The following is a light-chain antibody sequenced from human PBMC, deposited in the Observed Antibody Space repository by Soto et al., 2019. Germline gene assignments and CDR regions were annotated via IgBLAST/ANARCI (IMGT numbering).Light chain of an antibody. Sequence: QSALTQPASVSGSPGQSITISCTGTSSEVGGYNNVSWYQQHPGKAPKLMIYDVSNRPSGVSNRFSGSKSGNTASLTISGLQAEDEADYYCSSYTSSSTLVVFGGGTKLTVL. V-gene: IGLV2-14*01. CDR3: SSYTSSSTLVV. CDR1: SSEVGGYNN. J-gene: IGLJ2*01. CDR2: DVS.